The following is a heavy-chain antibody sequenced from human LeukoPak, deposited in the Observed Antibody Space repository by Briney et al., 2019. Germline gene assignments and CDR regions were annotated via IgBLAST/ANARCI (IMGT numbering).Heavy chain of an antibody. J-gene: IGHJ6*03. CDR2: ISWNSGSI. CDR3: AKGHYYYMDV. V-gene: IGHV3-9*01. CDR1: GFTFDDYA. Sequence: GGSLRLSCAASGFTFDDYAMHWVRQAPGKGLEWVSGISWNSGSIGYADSVKGRFTISRDNAKNSLYLQMNSLRAEDTALYYCAKGHYYYMDVWGKGTTVTIFS.